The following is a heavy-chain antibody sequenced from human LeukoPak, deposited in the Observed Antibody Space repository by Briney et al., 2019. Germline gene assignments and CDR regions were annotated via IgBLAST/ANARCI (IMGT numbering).Heavy chain of an antibody. CDR2: IYDGGGT. D-gene: IGHD7-27*01. V-gene: IGHV4-39*07. Sequence: SETLSLTCTVSGGSISSSRYYWGWIRQPPGKGLEWIGSIYDGGGTYYNPSLKSRVTISVETSEKQFSLRLNSVTAADTAVYYCARDWAEWGQGTLVTVSS. CDR3: ARDWAE. J-gene: IGHJ4*02. CDR1: GGSISSSRYY.